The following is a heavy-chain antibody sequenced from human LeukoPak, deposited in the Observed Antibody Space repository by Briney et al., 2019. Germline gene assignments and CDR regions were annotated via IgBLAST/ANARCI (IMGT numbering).Heavy chain of an antibody. D-gene: IGHD3-22*01. V-gene: IGHV4-30-2*01. Sequence: SQTLSLTCTVSGGSISSGGYSWSWIRQPPGTGLEWIGYIYHSGSTYYNPSLKSRVTISVDRSKNQFSLKLSSVTAADTAVYYCARGIVREKGAQYYDSSGYYYEDAFDIWGQGTMVTVSS. CDR3: ARGIVREKGAQYYDSSGYYYEDAFDI. J-gene: IGHJ3*02. CDR2: IYHSGST. CDR1: GGSISSGGYS.